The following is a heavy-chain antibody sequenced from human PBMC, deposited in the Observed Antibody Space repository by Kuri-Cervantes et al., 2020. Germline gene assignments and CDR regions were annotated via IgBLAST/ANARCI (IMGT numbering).Heavy chain of an antibody. CDR1: GFTFDDYA. CDR2: ISWNSGSI. V-gene: IGHV3-9*01. J-gene: IGHJ4*02. CDR3: AKDLSSQPSDFDY. Sequence: GGSLRLSCAASGFTFDDYAMHWVRQAPGKGLEGVSSISWNSGSIGYADSVKGRFTISRDNAKNSLYLQMNSLRPEDTALYYCAKDLSSQPSDFDYWGQGTLVTVSS. D-gene: IGHD2-2*01.